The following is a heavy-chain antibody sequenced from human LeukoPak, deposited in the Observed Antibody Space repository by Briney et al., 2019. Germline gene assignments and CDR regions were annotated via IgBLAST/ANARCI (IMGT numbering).Heavy chain of an antibody. Sequence: PGGSLRLSCLGSGFNFRYFWMSWVRQAPGKGLEWVANINHDGRETYYADSVKGRFIISRDNAKESLYLQMNSLRVEDTAVYYCARCMGSGHYYVADYWGQGTLVTVSS. CDR1: GFNFRYFW. D-gene: IGHD3-22*01. CDR2: INHDGRET. J-gene: IGHJ4*02. V-gene: IGHV3-7*01. CDR3: ARCMGSGHYYVADY.